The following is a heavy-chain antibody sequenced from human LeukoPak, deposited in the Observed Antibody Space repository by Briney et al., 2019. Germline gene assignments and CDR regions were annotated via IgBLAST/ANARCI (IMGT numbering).Heavy chain of an antibody. CDR3: VGDPYSGGYGAYYYYYMDV. D-gene: IGHD1-26*01. CDR2: ITSSSSRT. Sequence: GGSLRLSCAASGFTFSNYEMNWIRQAPGKALEWVSSITSSSSRTFYADSVKGRYTISRDNAKNSLYLQMDSLRAEDTAVYYCVGDPYSGGYGAYYYYYMDVWGKGTTVTVSS. CDR1: GFTFSNYE. V-gene: IGHV3-21*01. J-gene: IGHJ6*03.